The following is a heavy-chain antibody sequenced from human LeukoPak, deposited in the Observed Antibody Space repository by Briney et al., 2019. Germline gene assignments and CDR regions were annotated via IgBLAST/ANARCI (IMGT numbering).Heavy chain of an antibody. D-gene: IGHD1-1*01. Sequence: GGSLILSCAISGFINTNGMNWVRQSPGKGLEWLATIYGGGESTYYTDSVKGRFAISRDNSKNTVFLHMNSLRVEDTAVYYCARGVYWSLDYWGPGTPVTVSS. CDR1: GFINTNG. CDR3: ARGVYWSLDY. CDR2: IYGGGEST. V-gene: IGHV3-23*01. J-gene: IGHJ4*02.